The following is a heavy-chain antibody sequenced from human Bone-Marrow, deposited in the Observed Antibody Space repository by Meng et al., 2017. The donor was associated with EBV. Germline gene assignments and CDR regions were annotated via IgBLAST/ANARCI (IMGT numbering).Heavy chain of an antibody. CDR3: ARGVWDH. J-gene: IGHJ4*02. D-gene: IGHD1-26*01. V-gene: IGHV4-34*01. Sequence: QVQLQQWGAGLLKPSDTLSPNCAVYGGSLSDSYWNWIRQSPGKGLEWIGEINHSGNADYNPSLKSRVTISVDTSKNHFSLKLSSVTAADTAVYYCARGVWDHWGQGILVTVSS. CDR1: GGSLSDSY. CDR2: INHSGNA.